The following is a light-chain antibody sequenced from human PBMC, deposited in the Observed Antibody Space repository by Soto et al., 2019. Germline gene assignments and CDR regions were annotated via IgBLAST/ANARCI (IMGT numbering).Light chain of an antibody. Sequence: QSVLTQPPSVSGAPGQRVTISCTGSSSNIGAGYDVHWYQQLPGTAPKLLIYGNSNRPSGVPDRFSGSKSGTSASLAITGLQAEYEADYYCQSYDSSLSGYVFGPGTKVTVL. J-gene: IGLJ1*01. V-gene: IGLV1-40*01. CDR3: QSYDSSLSGYV. CDR1: SSNIGAGYD. CDR2: GNS.